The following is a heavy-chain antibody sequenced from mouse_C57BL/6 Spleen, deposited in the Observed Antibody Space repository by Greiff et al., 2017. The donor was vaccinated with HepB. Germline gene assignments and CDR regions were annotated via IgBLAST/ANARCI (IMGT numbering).Heavy chain of an antibody. CDR1: GFTFSDYG. J-gene: IGHJ3*01. CDR3: AKLLTGSFAY. Sequence: EVQLVESGGGLVKPGGSLKLSCAASGFTFSDYGMHWVRQAPEKGLEWVAYISSGSSTIYYADTVKGRFTISRDNAKNTLFLQMTSLRSEDTAMYYCAKLLTGSFAYWGQGTLVTVSA. V-gene: IGHV5-17*01. D-gene: IGHD4-1*01. CDR2: ISSGSSTI.